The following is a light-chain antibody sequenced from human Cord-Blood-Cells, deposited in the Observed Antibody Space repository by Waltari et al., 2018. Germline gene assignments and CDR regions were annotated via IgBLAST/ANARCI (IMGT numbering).Light chain of an antibody. J-gene: IGKJ2*01. CDR2: DAS. CDR1: QDFSNY. Sequence: DIQMTQCPSTLSASVGYRVTITCQASQDFSNYLNWYQQKPGKAPKHLIYDASNLETGVPSRFSGSGSGTYFTFTISSLQPEDIATYYCQLYDSLPYTFCQGTKLVI. V-gene: IGKV1-33*01. CDR3: QLYDSLPYT.